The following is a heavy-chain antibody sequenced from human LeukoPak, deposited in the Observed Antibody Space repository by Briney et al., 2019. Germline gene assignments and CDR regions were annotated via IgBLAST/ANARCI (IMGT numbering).Heavy chain of an antibody. D-gene: IGHD1-1*01. CDR2: ITWNSDDM. Sequence: GGSLRLCCAASGFSFEAYGMYWVRQAPGKGLEWVSGITWNSDDMAYADSVKGRFTISRDNAKNCLYLQMNSLTVEDTALYYCTRVTSWRTGFDYWGQGTLVTVSP. CDR3: TRVTSWRTGFDY. J-gene: IGHJ4*02. V-gene: IGHV3-9*01. CDR1: GFSFEAYG.